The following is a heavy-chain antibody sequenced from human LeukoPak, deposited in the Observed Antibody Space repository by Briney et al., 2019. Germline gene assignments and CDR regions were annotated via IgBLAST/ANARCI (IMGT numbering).Heavy chain of an antibody. Sequence: ASVKVSCKASGYTFTGYYMHWVRQAPGQGLEWMGIINPSGGRTSYAQKFQGRVTMTRDTSTSTVYMELSSLRSEDTAVYYCARDQRYYDSSGHLDYWAREPWSPSPQ. CDR3: ARDQRYYDSSGHLDY. V-gene: IGHV1-46*01. CDR1: GYTFTGYY. D-gene: IGHD3-22*01. J-gene: IGHJ4*02. CDR2: INPSGGRT.